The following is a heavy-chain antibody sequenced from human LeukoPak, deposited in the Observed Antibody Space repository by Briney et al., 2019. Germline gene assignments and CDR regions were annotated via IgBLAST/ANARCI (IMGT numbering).Heavy chain of an antibody. V-gene: IGHV3-53*01. D-gene: IGHD4-23*01. CDR1: GFTVSSNY. CDR3: AREGDGNIFDY. CDR2: IYSGGST. J-gene: IGHJ4*02. Sequence: GGSLRLSCAASGFTVSSNYMSWVRQAPGKGLEWVSVIYSGGSTYYADSVKGRFTISRDNSKNTLYLQMNSLRAEDTAVYYCAREGDGNIFDYWGQGTLVTVSS.